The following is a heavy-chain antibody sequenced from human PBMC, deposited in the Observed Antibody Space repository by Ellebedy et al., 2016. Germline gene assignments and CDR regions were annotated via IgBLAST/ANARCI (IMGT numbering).Heavy chain of an antibody. CDR1: GYSFTGYS. CDR3: ARDAATIYFDY. J-gene: IGHJ4*02. CDR2: VTPRTGNP. D-gene: IGHD5-12*01. V-gene: IGHV7-4-1*02. Sequence: ASVKVSCKASGYSFTGYSINWLRQAPGQGLEWMGWVTPRTGNPIYAQGFSGRFVFSSDTSVNTAYLQISSLKAEDPAVYYCARDAATIYFDYWGQGALVTVSS.